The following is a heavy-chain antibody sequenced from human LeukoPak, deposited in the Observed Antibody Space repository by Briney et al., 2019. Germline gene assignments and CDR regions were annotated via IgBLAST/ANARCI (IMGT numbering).Heavy chain of an antibody. CDR2: IGAYNGNT. CDR1: GGTFSSYA. CDR3: ARRSSTLYWFDP. V-gene: IGHV1-18*01. Sequence: ASVKVSCKASGGTFSSYAISWVRQAPGQGLEWMGWIGAYNGNTNYAQKLQGRVTMTTDTSTSTAYMELRSLRSDDTAVYYCARRSSTLYWFDPWGQGTLVTVSS. D-gene: IGHD2-2*01. J-gene: IGHJ5*02.